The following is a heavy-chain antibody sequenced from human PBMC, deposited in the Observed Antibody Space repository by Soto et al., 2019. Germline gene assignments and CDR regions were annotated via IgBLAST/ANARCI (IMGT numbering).Heavy chain of an antibody. CDR1: GGSISSGDYY. CDR3: ARDSIYDTYYYYYGMDV. V-gene: IGHV4-30-4*01. D-gene: IGHD3-9*01. Sequence: PSETLSLTCTVSGGSISSGDYYWSWIRQPPGKGLEWIGYIYYSGSTYYNPSLKSRVTISVDTSKNQFSLKLSSVTAADTAVYYCARDSIYDTYYYYYGMDVWGQGTTVTVS. J-gene: IGHJ6*02. CDR2: IYYSGST.